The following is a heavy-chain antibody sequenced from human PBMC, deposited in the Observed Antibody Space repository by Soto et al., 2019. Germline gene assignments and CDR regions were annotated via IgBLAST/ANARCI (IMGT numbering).Heavy chain of an antibody. CDR2: ISGSGGST. D-gene: IGHD1-1*01. CDR3: AKERGYNDGYDAMDV. V-gene: IGHV3-23*01. Sequence: EVQLLESGGGLVQPGGSLRLSCAASGFTFSSYAMSWVRQAPGKGLEWVSGISGSGGSTYYADSVKGRFTISRDNSRNTLYLQTNRLRAGDTAVYYCAKERGYNDGYDAMDVWGQGTTVTVSS. J-gene: IGHJ6*02. CDR1: GFTFSSYA.